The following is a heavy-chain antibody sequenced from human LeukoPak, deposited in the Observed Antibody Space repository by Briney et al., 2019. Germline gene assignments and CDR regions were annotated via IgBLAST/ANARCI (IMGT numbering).Heavy chain of an antibody. D-gene: IGHD1-14*01. Sequence: GGSLRLSCTASGFTFSNYWMMWVRQAPGKGLEWVSGINGSGGSTYYAGSVKGRFTISRDNSKNTLYLQMNSLRAEDTAVYYCAKPARTDYTDYWGQGTLVTVSS. V-gene: IGHV3-23*01. CDR2: INGSGGST. J-gene: IGHJ4*02. CDR3: AKPARTDYTDY. CDR1: GFTFSNYW.